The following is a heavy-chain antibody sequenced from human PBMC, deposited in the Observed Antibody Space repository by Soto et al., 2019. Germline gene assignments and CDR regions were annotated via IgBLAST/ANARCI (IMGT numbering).Heavy chain of an antibody. CDR3: ARDLGDIVVVPAAPELDY. CDR1: GYTFTSYY. J-gene: IGHJ4*02. V-gene: IGHV1-46*03. Sequence: ASVKVSCKASGYTFTSYYMHWVQQAPGQGLEWMGIINPSGGSTSYAQKFQGRVTMTRDTSTSTVYMELSSLRSEDTAVYYCARDLGDIVVVPAAPELDYWGQGTLVTVSS. D-gene: IGHD2-2*01. CDR2: INPSGGST.